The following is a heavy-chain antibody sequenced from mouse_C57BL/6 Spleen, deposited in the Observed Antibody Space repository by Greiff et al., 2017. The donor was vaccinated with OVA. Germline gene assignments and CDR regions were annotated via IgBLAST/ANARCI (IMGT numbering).Heavy chain of an antibody. CDR1: GYTFTSYT. V-gene: IGHV1-4*01. CDR2: INPSSGYT. CDR3: ARGDGNPWFAY. Sequence: QVQLKQSGADLARPGASVKMSCKASGYTFTSYTMHWVKQRPGQGLEWIGYINPSSGYTKYNQKFKDKATLTADKSSSTAYMQLSSLTSEDSAVYYCARGDGNPWFAYWGQGTLVTVSA. D-gene: IGHD2-1*01. J-gene: IGHJ3*01.